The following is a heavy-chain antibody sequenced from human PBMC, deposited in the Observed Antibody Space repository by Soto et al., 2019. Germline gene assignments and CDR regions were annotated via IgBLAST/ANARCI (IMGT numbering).Heavy chain of an antibody. CDR3: ARRVVVVAAIGNYFDY. V-gene: IGHV4-39*01. CDR1: GGSISSSSYY. CDR2: IYYSGST. Sequence: SETLSLTCTVSGGSISSSSYYWGWIRQPPGKGLEWIGSIYYSGSTYYNPSLKSRVTISVDTSKNQFSLKLSSVTAADTAVYYCARRVVVVAAIGNYFDYWGQGTLVTVSS. D-gene: IGHD2-15*01. J-gene: IGHJ4*02.